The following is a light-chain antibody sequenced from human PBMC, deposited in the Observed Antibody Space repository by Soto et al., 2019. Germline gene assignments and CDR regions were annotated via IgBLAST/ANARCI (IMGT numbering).Light chain of an antibody. CDR2: RNN. CDR1: SSNIGSNY. Sequence: QSVLTQPPSASGTPGQRVTISCSGSSSNIGSNYVYWYQQLPGTAPTNLLYRNNQRPSGVPDRFSGSKSGTSVSLAISGLRSDDEATYYCASWDDTLDAQVFGGGTKLTVL. CDR3: ASWDDTLDAQV. V-gene: IGLV1-47*01. J-gene: IGLJ3*02.